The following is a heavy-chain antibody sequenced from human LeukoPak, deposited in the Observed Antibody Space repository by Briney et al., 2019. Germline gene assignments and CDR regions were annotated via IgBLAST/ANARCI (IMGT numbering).Heavy chain of an antibody. CDR2: ISAYNGNT. CDR3: ARVAAAGNTNWFDP. Sequence: ASVKVSFKASGYTFTSYGISWVRQAPGQGLEWMGWISAYNGNTNYAQKLQGRVTMTTDTSTSTAYMELRSLRSDDTAVYYCARVAAAGNTNWFDPWGQGTLVTVSS. CDR1: GYTFTSYG. V-gene: IGHV1-18*01. D-gene: IGHD6-13*01. J-gene: IGHJ5*02.